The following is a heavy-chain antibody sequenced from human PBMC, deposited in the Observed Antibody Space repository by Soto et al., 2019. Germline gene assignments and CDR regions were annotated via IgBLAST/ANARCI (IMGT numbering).Heavy chain of an antibody. J-gene: IGHJ3*01. CDR1: GFTLSMSA. CDR2: ISDSGDRT. D-gene: IGHD3-16*02. Sequence: GGSLRLSCASSGFTLSMSAVNWVRQAPGKGLEWVSYISDSGDRTYYADSVKGRFTISRDRSKNTVSLQMDSLRAEDTAVYYCAKDRGIIVKAGDAFDLWGQGTKVTVSS. CDR3: AKDRGIIVKAGDAFDL. V-gene: IGHV3-23*01.